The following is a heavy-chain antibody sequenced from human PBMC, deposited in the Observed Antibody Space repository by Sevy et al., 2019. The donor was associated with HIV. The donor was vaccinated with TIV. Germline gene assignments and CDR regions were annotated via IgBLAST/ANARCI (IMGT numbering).Heavy chain of an antibody. Sequence: ASVKVSCKASGGTFSSYAISWVRQAPGQGLEWMGGIIPIFGTANYAQKFQGRVTITADESTSTDYMELSSLRSEDTAVYYCARDLIVGATTAKDAFDIWGQGTMVTVSS. V-gene: IGHV1-69*13. CDR3: ARDLIVGATTAKDAFDI. CDR2: IIPIFGTA. J-gene: IGHJ3*02. D-gene: IGHD1-26*01. CDR1: GGTFSSYA.